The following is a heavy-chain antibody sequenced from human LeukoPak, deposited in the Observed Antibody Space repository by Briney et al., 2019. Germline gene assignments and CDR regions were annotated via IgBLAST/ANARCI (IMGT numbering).Heavy chain of an antibody. CDR3: AKGGTTIGYYYYYGMDV. V-gene: IGHV3-23*01. CDR2: ISGSGGST. D-gene: IGHD5-12*01. CDR1: GFTLSSYA. J-gene: IGHJ6*02. Sequence: GGSLRLSCAASGFTLSSYAMSWVRQAPGKGLELVSAISGSGGSTYYADSVKGRFTISRDNSKNTLYLQMNSLRAEDTAVYYCAKGGTTIGYYYYYGMDVWGQGTTVTVSS.